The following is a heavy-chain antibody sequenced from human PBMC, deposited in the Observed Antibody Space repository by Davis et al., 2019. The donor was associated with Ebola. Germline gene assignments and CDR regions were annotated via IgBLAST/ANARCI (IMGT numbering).Heavy chain of an antibody. CDR1: ASSFSGYY. J-gene: IGHJ4*02. D-gene: IGHD6-19*01. Sequence: GSLRLSCAVYASSFSGYYWSWIRQSPGKGLEWIGEIIDSGNANYNPSLKSRVNVSVDTSKNQFSLMMRSLTAADTAVYYCARTTRGSGWFLDFWGRGTLVTVTS. V-gene: IGHV4-34*12. CDR3: ARTTRGSGWFLDF. CDR2: IIDSGNA.